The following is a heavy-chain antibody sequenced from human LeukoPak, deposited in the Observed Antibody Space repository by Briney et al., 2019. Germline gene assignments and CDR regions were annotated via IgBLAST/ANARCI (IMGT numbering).Heavy chain of an antibody. Sequence: GGSLRLSCAASGFTFSSYSMNWVRQAPGKGLEWVSYISSSTNTMYYADSVKGRFTISRDNAKNSLFLQMNSLRDEDTAVYYCARGGYGANDDAFDIWGQGTMVTVSS. V-gene: IGHV3-48*02. CDR3: ARGGYGANDDAFDI. D-gene: IGHD4-23*01. J-gene: IGHJ3*02. CDR2: ISSSTNTM. CDR1: GFTFSSYS.